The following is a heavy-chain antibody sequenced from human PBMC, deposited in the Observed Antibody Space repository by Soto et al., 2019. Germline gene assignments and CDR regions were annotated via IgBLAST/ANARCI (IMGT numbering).Heavy chain of an antibody. V-gene: IGHV1-69*06. CDR3: ARGVYGSGNYYTGPSAFDI. D-gene: IGHD3-10*01. CDR1: GGTLSDHG. Sequence: QVQLEQSGAEVKKPGSSVKVSCQASGGTLSDHGVAWLRQAPGQGLEWMGGTIPVFNTAKYAQKFQGRVTVTADKFTNIAYMELSSLRSEDTACYFCARGVYGSGNYYTGPSAFDIWGQGTMVIVSS. J-gene: IGHJ3*02. CDR2: TIPVFNTA.